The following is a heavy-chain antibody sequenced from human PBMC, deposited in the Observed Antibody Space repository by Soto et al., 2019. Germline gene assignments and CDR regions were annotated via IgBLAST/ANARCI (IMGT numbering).Heavy chain of an antibody. Sequence: EVQLVESGGGLVQPGGSLRLSCAASGVTVSSNYMSWVRQAPGKGLEWVSVIYSGGSTYYADSVKGRFTISRDNSKNTLYLQMNSLRAEDTAVYYCARDFYYHGSGTMGGYFDYWGHETLVTVSS. J-gene: IGHJ4*01. CDR3: ARDFYYHGSGTMGGYFDY. D-gene: IGHD3-10*01. V-gene: IGHV3-66*01. CDR2: IYSGGST. CDR1: GVTVSSNY.